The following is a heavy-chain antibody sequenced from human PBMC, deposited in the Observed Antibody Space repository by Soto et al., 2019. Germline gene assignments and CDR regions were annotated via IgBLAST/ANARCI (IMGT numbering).Heavy chain of an antibody. CDR2: VYTSGST. Sequence: SETLSVTCIFSGDSISSYYWSWIRQAAGKGLEYIGRVYTSGSTTYNPSLRSRVTMSVDTSKNQFSLKLRSVTAADTAVYYCARDISHSGYCSGGSCAPGDYWGQGTMVTVSS. J-gene: IGHJ4*02. CDR1: GDSISSYY. V-gene: IGHV4-4*07. D-gene: IGHD2-15*01. CDR3: ARDISHSGYCSGGSCAPGDY.